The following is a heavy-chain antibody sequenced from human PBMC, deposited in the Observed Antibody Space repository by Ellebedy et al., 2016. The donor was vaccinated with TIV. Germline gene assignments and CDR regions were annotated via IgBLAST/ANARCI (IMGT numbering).Heavy chain of an antibody. V-gene: IGHV3-48*04. Sequence: GESLKISCAASGFPFMYDSMNWVRQAPGKGLEWISYISSDSSKIVYADSVKGRFTVSRDNARNSLFLQMNSLRVEDMAVYYCAGKAPQFQFDYWGQGTLVTVSS. CDR2: ISSDSSKI. CDR1: GFPFMYDS. D-gene: IGHD4-23*01. CDR3: AGKAPQFQFDY. J-gene: IGHJ4*02.